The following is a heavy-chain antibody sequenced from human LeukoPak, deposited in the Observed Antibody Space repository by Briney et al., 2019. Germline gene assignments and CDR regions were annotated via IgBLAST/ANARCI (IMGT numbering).Heavy chain of an antibody. CDR2: ISSSGSTI. CDR1: GFTFSSYE. Sequence: GGSLRLSXAASGFTFSSYEMNWVRQAPGKGLEWVSYISSSGSTIYYADSVKGRFTISRDNAKNSLYLQMNSLRAEDTAVYYCAKRYFGNYYFDSWGQGTLVTVSS. D-gene: IGHD3-9*01. CDR3: AKRYFGNYYFDS. V-gene: IGHV3-48*03. J-gene: IGHJ4*02.